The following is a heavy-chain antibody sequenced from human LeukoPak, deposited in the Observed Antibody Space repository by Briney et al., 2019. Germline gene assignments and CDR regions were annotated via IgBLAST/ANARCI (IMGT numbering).Heavy chain of an antibody. Sequence: ASVKVSCKASGGTFSSYAISWVRQAPGQVLEWMGGIIPIFGTENYAQKFQGRVTITADESTSTAYMELSSLRSEDTAVYYCARDPYCSSTSCYTLFDPWGQGTLVTVSS. CDR3: ARDPYCSSTSCYTLFDP. J-gene: IGHJ5*02. CDR2: IIPIFGTE. CDR1: GGTFSSYA. V-gene: IGHV1-69*01. D-gene: IGHD2-2*02.